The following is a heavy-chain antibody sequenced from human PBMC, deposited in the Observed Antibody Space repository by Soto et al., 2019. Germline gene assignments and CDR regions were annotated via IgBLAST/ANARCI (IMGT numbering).Heavy chain of an antibody. D-gene: IGHD1-26*01. J-gene: IGHJ3*02. CDR1: GFTFRSYT. V-gene: IGHV3-21*01. CDR3: AREGELTNAFDI. CDR2: ISGSGGST. Sequence: EVQLVESGGGLVKPGGSLRLSCVASGFTFRSYTMNWVRQAPGKGPEWVSSISGSGGSTYYAESLKGPFTISRDNANNSLHLQMNSLRAEDTAVYYCAREGELTNAFDIWGQGTMVTVSP.